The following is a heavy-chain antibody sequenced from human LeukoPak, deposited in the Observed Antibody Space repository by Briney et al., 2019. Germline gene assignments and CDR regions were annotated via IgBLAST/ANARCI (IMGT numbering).Heavy chain of an antibody. V-gene: IGHV1-18*01. CDR2: ISAYNGNT. D-gene: IGHD3-16*01. CDR3: AREDRTFYFDY. J-gene: IGHJ4*02. CDR1: GYTFTSYG. Sequence: ASVKVSCKASGYTFTSYGISWVRQAPGQGLEWMGWISAYNGNTNYAQKLQGRVTMTTDTSTSTACMELRSLRSDDTAVYYCAREDRTFYFDYWGQGTLVTVSS.